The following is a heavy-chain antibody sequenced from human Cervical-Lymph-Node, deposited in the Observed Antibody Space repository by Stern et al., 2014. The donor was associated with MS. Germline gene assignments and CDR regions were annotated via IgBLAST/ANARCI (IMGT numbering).Heavy chain of an antibody. J-gene: IGHJ6*02. V-gene: IGHV3-30*18. Sequence: VQLVESGGGVVQPGRSLRLSCAASGFTFSTYGMNWVRQAPGKGLEWVAVISYDGSNKNYADSDKGRFTISRDNSKKSLNLQMNSLRAEDTAVYYCAKGEGWELLGGDYYYMDVWGQGTTVTVSS. D-gene: IGHD2-15*01. CDR2: ISYDGSNK. CDR3: AKGEGWELLGGDYYYMDV. CDR1: GFTFSTYG.